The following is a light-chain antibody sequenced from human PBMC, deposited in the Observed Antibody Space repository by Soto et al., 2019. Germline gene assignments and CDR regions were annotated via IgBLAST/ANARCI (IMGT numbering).Light chain of an antibody. J-gene: IGLJ3*02. V-gene: IGLV1-44*01. CDR3: STWDGSLNGWV. CDR1: SSNIGSDT. Sequence: QSVLTQPPSVAGTPGLRVTISFSWGSSNIGSDTVNWYQQLPGAAPKLLIFNDDQRPSGVPDRFSGSRSGTSASLVISGLQSDDEADYFCSTWDGSLNGWVFGGGTKLTVL. CDR2: NDD.